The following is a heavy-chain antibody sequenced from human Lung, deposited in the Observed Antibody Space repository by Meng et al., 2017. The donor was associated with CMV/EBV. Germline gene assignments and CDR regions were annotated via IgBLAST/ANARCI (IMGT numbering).Heavy chain of an antibody. Sequence: SGFTFSSYWMHWVRQAPGKGLVWVSRIKSDGSSTSYADSVKGRFTISRDNAKNTLYLQMNSLRAEDTAVYYCARAYDSSGYLNWFDPWGQGTLVTVSS. CDR3: ARAYDSSGYLNWFDP. D-gene: IGHD3-22*01. J-gene: IGHJ5*02. CDR1: GFTFSSYW. CDR2: IKSDGSST. V-gene: IGHV3-74*01.